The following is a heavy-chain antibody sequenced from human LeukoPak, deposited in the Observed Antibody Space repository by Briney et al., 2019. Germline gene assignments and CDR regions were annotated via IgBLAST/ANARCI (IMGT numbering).Heavy chain of an antibody. CDR2: INSDESST. J-gene: IGHJ3*02. CDR1: GFTFSTYW. V-gene: IGHV3-74*01. D-gene: IGHD3-22*01. Sequence: GGSLRLSCAASGFTFSTYWMHWVRQAPGKGLVWVSRINSDESSTSYADSVKGRFTISRDNAKNTLHLQMNSLRDEDTAVYYCARGSTMIRNALDIRGQGTMVTVSS. CDR3: ARGSTMIRNALDI.